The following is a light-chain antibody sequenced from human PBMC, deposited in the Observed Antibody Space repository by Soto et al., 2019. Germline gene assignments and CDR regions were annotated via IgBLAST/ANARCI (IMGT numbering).Light chain of an antibody. CDR2: GAS. J-gene: IGKJ2*01. V-gene: IGKV3-20*01. Sequence: EIVLTQSPGTLSLSPGERATLSCRASQSVTSNYLAWYQQKPGQAPRLLIFGASGRSTGVPDRFSGSGSGTDFTLTISRLEPEDFAVYYCQQYNNWPPYTFGQGTKLEIK. CDR1: QSVTSNY. CDR3: QQYNNWPPYT.